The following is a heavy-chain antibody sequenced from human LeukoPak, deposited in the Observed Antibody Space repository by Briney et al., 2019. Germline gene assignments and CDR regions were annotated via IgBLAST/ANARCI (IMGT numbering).Heavy chain of an antibody. CDR3: ARQTATDGSSFDY. CDR1: GASISSSTSY. D-gene: IGHD3-10*01. CDR2: ISYSGST. V-gene: IGHV4-39*01. J-gene: IGHJ4*02. Sequence: PSQTLSLTCTVSGASISSSTSYWGWIRQPPGKGLEWVGSISYSGSTYYNPSLKSRLTISLDTSKKQFSLKVSSVTAAHTALYFCARQTATDGSSFDYWGQGTLVTVSS.